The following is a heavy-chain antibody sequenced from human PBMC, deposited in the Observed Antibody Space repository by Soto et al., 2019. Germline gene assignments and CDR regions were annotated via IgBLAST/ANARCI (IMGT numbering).Heavy chain of an antibody. CDR2: IGGTDGDSDGVP. CDR3: VKRGRNWGAFDF. Sequence: VQLLESGGDLVQAGGSPRLSCVASGFILNNYAMSWVRQAPGKGLEWVSTIGGTDGDSDGVPWYEDSVKGRFTISRDSSANTLFLHMDNLRAEDSALYYCVKRGRNWGAFDFWGQGTTVVVSA. D-gene: IGHD7-27*01. V-gene: IGHV3-23*01. CDR1: GFILNNYA. J-gene: IGHJ3*01.